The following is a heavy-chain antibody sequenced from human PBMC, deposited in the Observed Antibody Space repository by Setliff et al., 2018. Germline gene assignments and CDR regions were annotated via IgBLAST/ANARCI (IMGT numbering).Heavy chain of an antibody. CDR1: GGMSGTYS. D-gene: IGHD2-15*01. CDR2: IIPIFGTP. Sequence: SVKVSCKASGGMSGTYSVSWVRQAPGQGLEWMGAIIPIFGTPNYAQKFQDRVTITAGVSTSTAYMELSSLRSDDTAVYYCARDGAYCSGGSCYSFDYWGQGTPVTVSS. V-gene: IGHV1-69*13. CDR3: ARDGAYCSGGSCYSFDY. J-gene: IGHJ4*02.